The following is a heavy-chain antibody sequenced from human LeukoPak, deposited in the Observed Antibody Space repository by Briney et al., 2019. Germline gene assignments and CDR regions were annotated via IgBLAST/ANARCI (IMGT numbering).Heavy chain of an antibody. Sequence: WGSLRLSCAASGLTFSGYYMTWIRQAPGKGLEWVSYISSSSDTIYYADPVKGRFTISRDNADNSVYLQMNSLRAEDTALYYCARVRNPGYCSTARCYVGYWGQGTLVTVSS. J-gene: IGHJ4*02. V-gene: IGHV3-11*04. CDR2: ISSSSDTI. CDR3: ARVRNPGYCSTARCYVGY. D-gene: IGHD2-2*01. CDR1: GLTFSGYY.